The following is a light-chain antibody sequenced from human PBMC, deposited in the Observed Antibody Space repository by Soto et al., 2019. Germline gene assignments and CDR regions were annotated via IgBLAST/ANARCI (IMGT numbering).Light chain of an antibody. V-gene: IGKV4-1*01. CDR2: WAP. CDR3: QQYYSTPRT. CDR1: QSVLYSSNNKNY. Sequence: DIVMSQSPESLAVSLGERATINCKSSQSVLYSSNNKNYLAWYQQKPGQPPKLLIYWAPTRESGVPDRFSGSGSGTDFTLTISSLQAEDVAVYYCQQYYSTPRTFGPGTKVDTK. J-gene: IGKJ3*01.